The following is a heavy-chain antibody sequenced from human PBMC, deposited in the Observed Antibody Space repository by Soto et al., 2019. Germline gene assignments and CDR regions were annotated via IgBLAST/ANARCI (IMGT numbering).Heavy chain of an antibody. J-gene: IGHJ5*02. V-gene: IGHV3-48*02. CDR1: GFTFSTYS. CDR3: ARDGSGWLNWFDP. D-gene: IGHD6-19*01. Sequence: EVQLVESGGGLVQPGGSLRLSCAASGFTFSTYSMNWVRQAPGKGLEWGSYISSSSRTIYYADSVKGRFTISRDNAKNSLFLQMNSLRDEDTAVYYCARDGSGWLNWFDPWGQGTLVTVSS. CDR2: ISSSSRTI.